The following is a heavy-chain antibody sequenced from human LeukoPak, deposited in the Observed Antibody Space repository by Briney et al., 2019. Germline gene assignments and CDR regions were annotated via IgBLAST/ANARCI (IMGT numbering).Heavy chain of an antibody. V-gene: IGHV3-7*01. CDR1: GFMFSSYW. CDR3: ARVKQRLVRLLGRDTTYNYYYYMDV. D-gene: IGHD6-13*01. CDR2: IKQDRSEK. J-gene: IGHJ6*03. Sequence: GGSLRLSCAASGFMFSSYWMSWVRQAPGKGLEWVANIKQDRSEKYYVDSVKGRFTVPRNNARNSLYLQMNSLSPEDTAVYYCARVKQRLVRLLGRDTTYNYYYYMDVWGKGTTVTVSS.